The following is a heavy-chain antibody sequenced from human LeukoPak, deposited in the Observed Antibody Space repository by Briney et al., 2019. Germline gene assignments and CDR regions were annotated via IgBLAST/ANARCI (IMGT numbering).Heavy chain of an antibody. D-gene: IGHD2-2*01. Sequence: GGSLRLSCAASGFTFSSYAMSWVRQAPGKGLEWVSAISGSGGNTYYADSVKGRFTISRDNSKNTLYLQMNSLRAEDTAVYYCAKEAGYCSSTSCSYYFDYWGQGTLVTVSS. CDR3: AKEAGYCSSTSCSYYFDY. J-gene: IGHJ4*02. CDR1: GFTFSSYA. V-gene: IGHV3-23*01. CDR2: ISGSGGNT.